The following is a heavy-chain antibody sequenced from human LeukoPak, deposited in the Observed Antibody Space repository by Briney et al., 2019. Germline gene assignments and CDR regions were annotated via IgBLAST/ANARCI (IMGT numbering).Heavy chain of an antibody. J-gene: IGHJ6*03. D-gene: IGHD2-2*01. V-gene: IGHV1-2*02. CDR2: INPNSGGT. Sequence: ASVKFSCKASGYTFTGYYMHWVRQAPGQGLEWMGWINPNSGGTTYAQTFQGRVTLTRDTSISTAYMELGKLRSDDTAVYYCARVPAANFYYYYYMDVWGRGTTVTVSS. CDR1: GYTFTGYY. CDR3: ARVPAANFYYYYYMDV.